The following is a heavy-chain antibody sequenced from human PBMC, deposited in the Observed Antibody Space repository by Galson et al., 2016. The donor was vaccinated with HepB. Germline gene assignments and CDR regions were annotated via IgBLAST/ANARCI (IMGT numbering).Heavy chain of an antibody. CDR2: IGSGDFT. Sequence: SLRLSCAASGFIFTNYPMTWVRQAPGKGLEWVSTIGSGDFTHYADSVKGRFTVSRDNSKNTLYLQMNSLTADDTALSYRAREGYSSGHCGAFDIWGRGTVVAVSS. CDR1: GFIFTNYP. V-gene: IGHV3-23*01. J-gene: IGHJ3*02. CDR3: AREGYSSGHCGAFDI. D-gene: IGHD6-19*01.